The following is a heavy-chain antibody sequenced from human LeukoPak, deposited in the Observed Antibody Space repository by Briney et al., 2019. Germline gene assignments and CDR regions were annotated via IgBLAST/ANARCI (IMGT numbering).Heavy chain of an antibody. J-gene: IGHJ6*02. CDR1: GGTFSSYA. Sequence: VASVKVSCKASGGTFSSYAISWVRQAPGQGLEWMGGIIPIFGTANYAQKFQGRVTITADESTSTAYMELSSLRSEDTAVYYCARDSGYYDFWSGPKSNGMDVWGQGTTVTVSS. V-gene: IGHV1-69*13. CDR2: IIPIFGTA. D-gene: IGHD3-3*01. CDR3: ARDSGYYDFWSGPKSNGMDV.